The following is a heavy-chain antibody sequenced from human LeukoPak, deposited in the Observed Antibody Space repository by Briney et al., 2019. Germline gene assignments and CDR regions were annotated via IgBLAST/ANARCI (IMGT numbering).Heavy chain of an antibody. CDR1: GYIFTSYA. J-gene: IGHJ6*03. Sequence: ASVKVSCKASGYIFTSYAISWVRQAPGQGLEWMGWISAYNGDTHYAQNLQDRVTMTTDTSTSTAYMELRSLRSDDTAVYYCAREYYDSSGYYYYYYYYMDVWGKGTTVTVSS. D-gene: IGHD3-22*01. V-gene: IGHV1-18*01. CDR2: ISAYNGDT. CDR3: AREYYDSSGYYYYYYYYMDV.